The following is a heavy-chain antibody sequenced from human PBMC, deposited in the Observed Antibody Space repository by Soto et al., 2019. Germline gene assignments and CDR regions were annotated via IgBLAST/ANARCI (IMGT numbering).Heavy chain of an antibody. V-gene: IGHV3-66*01. CDR2: ICHGGDT. CDR3: AGGAERKKLVY. CDR1: GLSVSDNH. Sequence: GGSLRLSCAASGLSVSDNHMSWVRQAPGKGLEWVSLICHGGDTDYAGSVKGRFTISRDNSGNTLYLHMNSLRAEDTAVYYCAGGAERKKLVYWGQGTLVYGSS. D-gene: IGHD1-1*01. J-gene: IGHJ4*02.